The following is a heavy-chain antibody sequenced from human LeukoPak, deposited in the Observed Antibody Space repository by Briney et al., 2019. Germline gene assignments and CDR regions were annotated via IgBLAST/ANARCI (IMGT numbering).Heavy chain of an antibody. CDR3: AKDLRLVQDY. J-gene: IGHJ4*02. V-gene: IGHV3-23*01. CDR1: GFTFSSYA. Sequence: PGASLRLSCAASGFTFSSYAMGWVRQAPGEGLGWVSSIIGSGGSTYYADSVKGRFPIPRDNSKNTLYLQMNSLRAEDTAVYSCAKDLRLVQDYWGQGTLVTVSS. CDR2: IIGSGGST. D-gene: IGHD6-6*01.